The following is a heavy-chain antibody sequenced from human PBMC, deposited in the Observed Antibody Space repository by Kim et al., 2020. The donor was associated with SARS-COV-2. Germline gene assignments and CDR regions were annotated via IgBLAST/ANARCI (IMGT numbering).Heavy chain of an antibody. CDR3: AGICGTTSCSDDY. D-gene: IGHD2-2*01. V-gene: IGHV3-23*01. Sequence: YAYSLRGRVTTSRDNPKSTVYLQMNSLRAEDTAVYYCAGICGTTSCSDDYWGQGTLVTVSS. J-gene: IGHJ4*02.